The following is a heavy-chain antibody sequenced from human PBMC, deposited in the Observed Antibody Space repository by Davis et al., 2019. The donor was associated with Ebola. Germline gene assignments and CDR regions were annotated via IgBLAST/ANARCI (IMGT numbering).Heavy chain of an antibody. J-gene: IGHJ4*02. D-gene: IGHD6-13*01. Sequence: GSLKISCAASGFTFSGSAMHWVRQASGKGLEWVGRIRSKANSYATAYAASVKGRFTISRDDSKNTAYLQMNSLKTEDTAVYYCSAAAASVDYWGQGTLVTVSS. V-gene: IGHV3-73*01. CDR2: IRSKANSYAT. CDR1: GFTFSGSA. CDR3: SAAAASVDY.